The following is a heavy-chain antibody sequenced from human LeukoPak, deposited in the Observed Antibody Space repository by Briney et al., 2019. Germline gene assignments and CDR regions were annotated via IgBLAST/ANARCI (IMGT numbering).Heavy chain of an antibody. CDR1: GFTFGDYA. V-gene: IGHV3-49*04. CDR3: TRDQTPYY. CDR2: IRSKVYGGTP. J-gene: IGHJ4*02. Sequence: PWGSLRLSCTASGFTFGDYAMTWVRQAPGKGLEWVGFIRSKVYGGTPEYAASVKGRFTISRDDSKGIAYLQMNSLKTEDTAVYYCTRDQTPYYWGQGTLVTVSS.